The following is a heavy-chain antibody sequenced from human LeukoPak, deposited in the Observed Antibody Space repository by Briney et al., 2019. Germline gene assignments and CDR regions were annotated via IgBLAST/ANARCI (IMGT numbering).Heavy chain of an antibody. CDR2: IIPILGIA. CDR3: ARASTYYYDSSGPSRDVFDI. V-gene: IGHV1-69*04. CDR1: GGTFSSYA. D-gene: IGHD3-22*01. Sequence: GASVKLSCTASGGTFSSYAISWVRQAPGQGLEWMGRIIPILGIANTSQKFQGRVTITADKSTSTAYVELSSLRSEDTAVYYCARASTYYYDSSGPSRDVFDIWGQGTMVTVSS. J-gene: IGHJ3*02.